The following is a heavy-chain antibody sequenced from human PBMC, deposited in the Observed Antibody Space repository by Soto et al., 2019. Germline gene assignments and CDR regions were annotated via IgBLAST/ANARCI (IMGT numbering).Heavy chain of an antibody. V-gene: IGHV4-61*01. CDR3: AASDFTGTNYAMDV. J-gene: IGHJ6*02. CDR1: GGSVSSGSYY. D-gene: IGHD3-3*01. Sequence: PSETLSLTCTVSGGSVSSGSYYWSWIRQPPGKGLEWIGYIYYSGSTNYNPSLKSRVTISVDTSKNQFSLKLSSVTAADTAVYYCAASDFTGTNYAMDVWGQGTTVTVSS. CDR2: IYYSGST.